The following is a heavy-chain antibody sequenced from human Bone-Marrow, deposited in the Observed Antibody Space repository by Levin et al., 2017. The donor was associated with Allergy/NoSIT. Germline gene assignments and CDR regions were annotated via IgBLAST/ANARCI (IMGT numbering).Heavy chain of an antibody. CDR3: ARDWSLTMVRGVIKGMDAFDI. Sequence: LRLSCTVSGGSISSGDYYWNWIRQPPGKGLEWIGYIYYSGTAHYNATLKSRVTISIDTSKNQFSLNLISVTAAATAVYYCARDWSLTMVRGVIKGMDAFDIWGQGTMVTVSS. V-gene: IGHV4-30-4*01. J-gene: IGHJ3*02. D-gene: IGHD3-10*01. CDR1: GGSISSGDYY. CDR2: IYYSGTA.